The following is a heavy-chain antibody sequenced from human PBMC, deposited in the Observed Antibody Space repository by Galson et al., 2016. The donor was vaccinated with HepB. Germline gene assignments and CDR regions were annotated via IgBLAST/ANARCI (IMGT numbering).Heavy chain of an antibody. Sequence: SLRLSCAASGFVFSNFGLSWVRQAPGKGLEWVASISTSRTTYYSDSVQGRFTISRDNSNNTRYLQMNGLMADDTAVYCCAKERLVRRIFDHWGQGTLLTVSS. CDR2: ISTSRTT. D-gene: IGHD1-1*01. J-gene: IGHJ4*02. V-gene: IGHV3-23*01. CDR1: GFVFSNFG. CDR3: AKERLVRRIFDH.